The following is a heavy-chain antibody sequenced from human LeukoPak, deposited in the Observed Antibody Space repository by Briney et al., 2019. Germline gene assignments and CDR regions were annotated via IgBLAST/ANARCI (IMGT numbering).Heavy chain of an antibody. V-gene: IGHV4-4*02. CDR1: GGSISSSNW. CDR3: ARAYWELLPYFDY. Sequence: SETLSLTCAVSGGSISSSNWWSWVRQPPGKGLEWIGEIYHSGSTNYNPSLKSRVTISVDKSKNQFSLKLSSVTAADTAVYYCARAYWELLPYFDYWGQGTLVTVSS. CDR2: IYHSGST. D-gene: IGHD1-26*01. J-gene: IGHJ4*02.